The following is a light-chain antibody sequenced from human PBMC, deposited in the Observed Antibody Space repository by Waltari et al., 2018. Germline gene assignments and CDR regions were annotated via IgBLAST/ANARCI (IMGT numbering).Light chain of an antibody. Sequence: QSALTQPASVSGSPGQSITISCSGTGSDVGSYNLVSWSQQHPGKAPKLIIYEVNMRPSGVSYRFSGSKSGVTASLTISGLQAEDEAVYFCCSFATNSIVIFGGGTKLTVL. CDR2: EVN. CDR3: CSFATNSIVI. CDR1: GSDVGSYNL. V-gene: IGLV2-23*02. J-gene: IGLJ2*01.